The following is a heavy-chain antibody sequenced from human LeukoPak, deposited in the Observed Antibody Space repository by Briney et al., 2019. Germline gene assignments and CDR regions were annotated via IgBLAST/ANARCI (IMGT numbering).Heavy chain of an antibody. D-gene: IGHD3-22*01. V-gene: IGHV1-18*01. CDR2: ISVYNGNT. Sequence: GASVKVSCKASSYIFTNYGISWVRQAPGQGLEWMGWISVYNGNTNYAQKFQGRVTITTDESTSTAYMELSSLRSEDTAVYYCARGRFNYYDSSGYSTYFDYWGQGTLVTVSS. J-gene: IGHJ4*02. CDR3: ARGRFNYYDSSGYSTYFDY. CDR1: SYIFTNYG.